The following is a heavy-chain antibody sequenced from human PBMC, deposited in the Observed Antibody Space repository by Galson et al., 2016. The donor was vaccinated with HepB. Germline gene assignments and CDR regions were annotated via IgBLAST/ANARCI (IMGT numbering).Heavy chain of an antibody. J-gene: IGHJ6*02. V-gene: IGHV6-1*01. Sequence: CAISGDSVYNNGAAWVWIRQSPSRGLEWLGRTFYRSTWENHYAGSVKNRITISPDTSRNQFSLHLNSVTPEDSAVYYCARAVMLGRGMDVWGQGTTVTVSS. CDR2: TFYRSTWEN. CDR3: ARAVMLGRGMDV. D-gene: IGHD3-10*01. CDR1: GDSVYNNGAA.